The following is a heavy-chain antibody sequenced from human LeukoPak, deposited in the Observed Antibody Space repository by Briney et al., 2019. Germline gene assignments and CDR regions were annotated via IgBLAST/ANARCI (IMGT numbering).Heavy chain of an antibody. CDR2: ISWNSGSI. V-gene: IGHV3-9*01. J-gene: IGHJ6*02. D-gene: IGHD5-24*01. CDR1: GFTFDDYA. Sequence: TGGSLRLSCAASGFTFDDYAMHWVRQAPGKGLEWVSGISWNSGSIGYADSVKGRFTISRDNAKNSLYLQMNSLRAEDTALYYCAKDEGDGYNSGYYYGMDVWGQGTTVTVSS. CDR3: AKDEGDGYNSGYYYGMDV.